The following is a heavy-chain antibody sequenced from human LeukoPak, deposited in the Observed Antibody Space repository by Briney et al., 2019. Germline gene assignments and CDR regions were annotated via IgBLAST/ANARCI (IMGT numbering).Heavy chain of an antibody. D-gene: IGHD1-26*01. CDR1: GGSISSYY. CDR2: IYYSGST. V-gene: IGHV4-59*04. J-gene: IGHJ4*02. Sequence: PSETLSLTCTVSGGSISSYYWSWIRQPPGKGLEWSGYIYYSGSTYYNPSLKSRVTISVDTSKNQFSLKLSSVTAADTAVYYCARDVGATPGYFDYWGQGTLVTVSS. CDR3: ARDVGATPGYFDY.